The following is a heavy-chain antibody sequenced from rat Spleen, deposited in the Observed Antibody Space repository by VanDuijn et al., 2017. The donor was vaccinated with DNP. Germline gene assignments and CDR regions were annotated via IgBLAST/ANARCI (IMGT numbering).Heavy chain of an antibody. CDR1: GFDFNSYV. Sequence: EVQLVESGGGLVQPKGSLKLSCAASGFDFNSYVMSWVRQAPGKGLDWVASIDIKTHNYATLYADSVEERFTISRDDSQSMVYLQMNNLKTEDTALYYCTGFDYGGQGVMVTVSS. CDR3: TGFDY. CDR2: IDIKTHNYAT. J-gene: IGHJ2*01. V-gene: IGHV10-4*01.